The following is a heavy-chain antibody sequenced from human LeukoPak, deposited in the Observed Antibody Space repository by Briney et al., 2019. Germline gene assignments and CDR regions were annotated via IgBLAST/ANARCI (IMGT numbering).Heavy chain of an antibody. CDR1: GGSISSYY. Sequence: SETLSLTCTVSGGSISSYYWSWIRQPPGKGLEWIGNIYYSGSTNYNPSLKSRVTISVDTSKNQFSLKLSSVTAADTAVYYCARRMAAAGNGAFDIWGQGTMVTVSS. CDR3: ARRMAAAGNGAFDI. CDR2: IYYSGST. V-gene: IGHV4-59*08. J-gene: IGHJ3*02. D-gene: IGHD6-13*01.